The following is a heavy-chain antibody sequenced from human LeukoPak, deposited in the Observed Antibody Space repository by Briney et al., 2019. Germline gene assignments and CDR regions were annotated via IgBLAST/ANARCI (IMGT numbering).Heavy chain of an antibody. CDR2: IYHSGST. Sequence: SETLSLTCTVSGYSISSGYYRGWIRQPPGKGLEWIGSIYHSGSTSYNPSLKSRGTITVDTTKNQFSLQLRPVTAAETAVYYCARDARRRYYYDSSGTDAFDIWGQGTMVTVSS. CDR1: GYSISSGYY. CDR3: ARDARRRYYYDSSGTDAFDI. J-gene: IGHJ3*02. V-gene: IGHV4-38-2*02. D-gene: IGHD3-22*01.